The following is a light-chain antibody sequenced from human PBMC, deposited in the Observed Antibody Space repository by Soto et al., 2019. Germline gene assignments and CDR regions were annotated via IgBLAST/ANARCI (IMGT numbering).Light chain of an antibody. J-gene: IGKJ3*01. CDR3: QQYNSSPPEFT. V-gene: IGKV3-20*01. CDR1: QSISSSN. Sequence: EIVLTQCPGTLSVSPGERVTLSCRASQSISSSNLAWYQQRPGQAPRLLIFGASHRATGIPDRFSGSGSGTDFTLTISRLEPEDFAVYYCQQYNSSPPEFTFGPGTKVDIK. CDR2: GAS.